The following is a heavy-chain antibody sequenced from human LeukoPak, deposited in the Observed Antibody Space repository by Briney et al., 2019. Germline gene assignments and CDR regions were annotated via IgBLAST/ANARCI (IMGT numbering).Heavy chain of an antibody. V-gene: IGHV3-23*01. Sequence: GGSLRLSCSASGFTFSTYAMSWVRQAPGKGLEWVSAVTSSGAYTFYADSVKGRLTISRDNSKNTLFLQMNRLGAADTAIYYCVRDEDLYSPTWYVFDFWGQGTLVTVSS. D-gene: IGHD2/OR15-2a*01. CDR1: GFTFSTYA. CDR2: VTSSGAYT. CDR3: VRDEDLYSPTWYVFDF. J-gene: IGHJ4*02.